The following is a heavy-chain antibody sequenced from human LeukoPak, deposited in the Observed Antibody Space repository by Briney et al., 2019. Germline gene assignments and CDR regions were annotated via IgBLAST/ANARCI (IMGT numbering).Heavy chain of an antibody. Sequence: PGGSLRLSCTASGFTFSNYWIHWVREAPGKGLVWVSRITSDGSSTTYADSVKGRFTISRDNARNTLYLQMNSLRAEDTAVYYCAGDLYYGSGLCDYWGQGTLVTVSS. CDR2: ITSDGSST. CDR1: GFTFSNYW. CDR3: AGDLYYGSGLCDY. J-gene: IGHJ4*02. D-gene: IGHD3-10*01. V-gene: IGHV3-74*01.